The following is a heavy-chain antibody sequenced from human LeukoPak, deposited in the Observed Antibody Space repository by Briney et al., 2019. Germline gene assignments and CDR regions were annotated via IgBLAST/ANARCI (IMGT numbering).Heavy chain of an antibody. CDR2: IHHSGST. CDR3: ARDYHCGGGDCSWVDY. D-gene: IGHD2-21*01. J-gene: IGHJ4*02. CDR1: GGSISSGNYY. V-gene: IGHV4-30-2*01. Sequence: TSETLSLTCTVSGGSISSGNYYWSWIRQPPGKGLVWIGYIHHSGSTYYNPSLNSRVTVSVDRSKNQFSLKMTSVTAADTAVYYCARDYHCGGGDCSWVDYWGQGTLVTVSS.